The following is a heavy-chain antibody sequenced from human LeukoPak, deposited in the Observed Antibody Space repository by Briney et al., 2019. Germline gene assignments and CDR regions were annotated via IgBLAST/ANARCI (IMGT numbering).Heavy chain of an antibody. Sequence: SETLSLTCTVSGASSSSSPYYWGWIRQPPGKGLRWIGSIYYSGITYYTPSLRSRLTISIDTSKNQFSLKLTSVTAADTAVYYCARSYGSGSFAYFDYWGQGTLVTVSS. J-gene: IGHJ4*02. CDR1: GASSSSSPYY. CDR2: IYYSGIT. V-gene: IGHV4-39*07. CDR3: ARSYGSGSFAYFDY. D-gene: IGHD3-10*01.